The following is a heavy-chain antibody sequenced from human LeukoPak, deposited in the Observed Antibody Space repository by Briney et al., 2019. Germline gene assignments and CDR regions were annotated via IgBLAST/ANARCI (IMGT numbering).Heavy chain of an antibody. D-gene: IGHD5-12*01. CDR3: AKVRSGYDAQDAFDI. CDR1: GFTFSSYS. Sequence: PGGSLRLSCAASGFTFSSYSMHWVRQAPGKGQEWVAVISYDGSNKYYADSVKGRFTISRDNSKNTLYLQMNSLRAEDTAVYYCAKVRSGYDAQDAFDIWGQGTMVTVSS. CDR2: ISYDGSNK. J-gene: IGHJ3*02. V-gene: IGHV3-30*18.